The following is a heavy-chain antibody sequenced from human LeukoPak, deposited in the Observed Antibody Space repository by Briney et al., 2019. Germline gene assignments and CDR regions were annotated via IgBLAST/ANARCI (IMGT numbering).Heavy chain of an antibody. V-gene: IGHV3-7*01. CDR3: ARAGILWGDY. CDR1: GFTFSDYW. CDR2: IQQDGSEK. Sequence: PGGSLRLSCAASGFTFSDYWMSWVRQAPGKGLEWVANIQQDGSEKYYVDSVKGRFTISRDNAKNSLHLQMNSLRAEDTAVYYCARAGILWGDYWGQGTLVTVSS. J-gene: IGHJ4*02. D-gene: IGHD2-15*01.